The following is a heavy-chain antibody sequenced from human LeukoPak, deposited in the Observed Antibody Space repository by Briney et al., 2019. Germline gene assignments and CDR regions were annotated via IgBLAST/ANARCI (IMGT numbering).Heavy chain of an antibody. D-gene: IGHD2-15*01. CDR3: AREGYCSGGSCHYYFDY. V-gene: IGHV1-2*02. Sequence: ASVKVSCKASGYTFTGYYMHWVRQAPGQGLEWMGWINPNSGGTNYAQKFQGRVTMTWNTSISTASMELSSLRSDDTAIYYCAREGYCSGGSCHYYFDYWGQGTLLSVSS. J-gene: IGHJ4*02. CDR1: GYTFTGYY. CDR2: INPNSGGT.